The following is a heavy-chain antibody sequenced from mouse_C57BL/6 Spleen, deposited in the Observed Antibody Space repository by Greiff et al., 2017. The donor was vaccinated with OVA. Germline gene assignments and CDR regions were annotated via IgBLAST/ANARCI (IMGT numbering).Heavy chain of an antibody. Sequence: EVMLVESGGGLVKPGGSLKLSCAASGFTFSDYGMHWVRQAPEKGLEWVAYISSGSSTIYYADTVKGRFTISRDNAKNTLFLQLTSLRSEDTAIYYCARRITTPYWYFDVWGTGTTVTVSS. CDR1: GFTFSDYG. CDR3: ARRITTPYWYFDV. CDR2: ISSGSSTI. V-gene: IGHV5-17*01. J-gene: IGHJ1*03. D-gene: IGHD2-4*01.